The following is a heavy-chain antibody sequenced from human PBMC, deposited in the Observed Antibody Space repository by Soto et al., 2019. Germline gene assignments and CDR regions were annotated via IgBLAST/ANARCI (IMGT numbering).Heavy chain of an antibody. V-gene: IGHV1-69*02. CDR1: GGTFSSYT. D-gene: IGHD4-17*01. Sequence: QVQLVQSGAEVKKPGSSVKVSCKASGGTFSSYTISWVRQAPGQGLEWMGRIIPILGIANYAQKFQGRVTIXXDXSXXTAYMELSSLRSEDTAVYYCARYDYGGNSSSVLGYWGQGTLVTVSS. CDR3: ARYDYGGNSSSVLGY. CDR2: IIPILGIA. J-gene: IGHJ4*02.